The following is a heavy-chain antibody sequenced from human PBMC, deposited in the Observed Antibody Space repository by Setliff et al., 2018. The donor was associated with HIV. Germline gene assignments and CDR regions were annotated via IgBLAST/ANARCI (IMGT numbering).Heavy chain of an antibody. J-gene: IGHJ3*02. CDR2: IYTSGST. CDR3: ARVSTILGGAFDI. V-gene: IGHV4-4*07. Sequence: SETLSLTCSISGATIHYHYWSWIRQPAGKGLEWIGRIYTSGSTNYNPSLKSRVTISVDTSKKQVSLKLSSVTAADTAVYYCARVSTILGGAFDIWGQGNSGHRLL. CDR1: GATIHYHY. D-gene: IGHD5-12*01.